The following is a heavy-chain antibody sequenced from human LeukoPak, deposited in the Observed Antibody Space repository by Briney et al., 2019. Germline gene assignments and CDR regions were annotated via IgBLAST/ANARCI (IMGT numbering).Heavy chain of an antibody. D-gene: IGHD6-19*01. J-gene: IGHJ4*02. CDR1: GYTFTGYY. Sequence: GASVKVSCKASGYTFTGYYMHWVRQAPGQGLEWMGWINPNSGGTNYAQKFQGRVTMTRDTSISTAYMELSRLRSDDTAVYYCARDFGRIAVAGGIDYWGQGTLVTVSS. V-gene: IGHV1-2*02. CDR2: INPNSGGT. CDR3: ARDFGRIAVAGGIDY.